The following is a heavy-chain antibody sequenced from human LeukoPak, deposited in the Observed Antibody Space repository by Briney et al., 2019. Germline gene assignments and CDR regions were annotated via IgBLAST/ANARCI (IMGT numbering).Heavy chain of an antibody. Sequence: SETLSLTCIVSGGSISGYHWGWVRQPPGKGLEYISFIYYNGDTNYNPSLKSRVTMSVGTSKNQFSLKLSSVTAADTAVYYCARLGDCGHDCYSHDYWGQGTLVTVSS. CDR3: ARLGDCGHDCYSHDY. V-gene: IGHV4-59*08. CDR1: GGSISGYH. D-gene: IGHD2-21*01. J-gene: IGHJ4*02. CDR2: IYYNGDT.